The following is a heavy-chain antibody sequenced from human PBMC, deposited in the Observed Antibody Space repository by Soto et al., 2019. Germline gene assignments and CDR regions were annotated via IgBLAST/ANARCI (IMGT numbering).Heavy chain of an antibody. D-gene: IGHD6-19*01. J-gene: IGHJ6*02. Sequence: GGSLRLSCAASGFTFSSYSMNWVRQAPGKGLEWVSYISSSSSTIYYADSVKGRFTISRDNAKNSLYLQMNSLRDEDTAVYYCATLQGGIAVAGQRNYYYYGMDVWGQGTTVTVSS. V-gene: IGHV3-48*02. CDR3: ATLQGGIAVAGQRNYYYYGMDV. CDR2: ISSSSSTI. CDR1: GFTFSSYS.